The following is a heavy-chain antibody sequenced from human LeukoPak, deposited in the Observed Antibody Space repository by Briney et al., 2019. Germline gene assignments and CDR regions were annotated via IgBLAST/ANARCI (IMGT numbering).Heavy chain of an antibody. V-gene: IGHV1-18*01. CDR2: ISAYNGNT. CDR3: ARALRMVRDLTPSGY. D-gene: IGHD3-10*01. Sequence: ASVKVSCKASGYTFTSYGISWVRQAPGQGLEWMGWISAYNGNTNYAQKLQGRVTMTTDPSTSTAYMELRSLRSDDTAVYYCARALRMVRDLTPSGYWGQGTLVTVSS. CDR1: GYTFTSYG. J-gene: IGHJ4*02.